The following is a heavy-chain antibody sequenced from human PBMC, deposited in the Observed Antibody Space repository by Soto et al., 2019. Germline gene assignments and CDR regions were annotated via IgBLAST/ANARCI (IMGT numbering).Heavy chain of an antibody. V-gene: IGHV4-39*01. J-gene: IGHJ4*02. CDR2: IYYSGST. CDR1: GGSISSSSYY. CDR3: AYYGSGSYYNLYFDY. Sequence: SETLSLTCTVSGGSISSSSYYWGWIRQPPGKGLEWIGSIYYSGSTYYNPSLKSRVTISVDTSKNQFSLKLSSVTAADTAVYYCAYYGSGSYYNLYFDYWGQGTLVTVSS. D-gene: IGHD3-10*01.